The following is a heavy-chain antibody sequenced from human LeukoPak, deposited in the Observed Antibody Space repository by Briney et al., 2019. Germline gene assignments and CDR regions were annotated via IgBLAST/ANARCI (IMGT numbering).Heavy chain of an antibody. CDR3: ARALSSSWYLPYYFDY. CDR2: INSDGSRT. D-gene: IGHD6-13*01. J-gene: IGHJ4*02. CDR1: KFSFSSYW. V-gene: IGHV3-74*01. Sequence: GGSLRLSCAASKFSFSSYWMHWVRQAPGKGLVWVSRINSDGSRTNYADSVKGRFTISRDNAKNTLYLQMSSLRSEDTAVYYCARALSSSWYLPYYFDYRGQGTLVTVSS.